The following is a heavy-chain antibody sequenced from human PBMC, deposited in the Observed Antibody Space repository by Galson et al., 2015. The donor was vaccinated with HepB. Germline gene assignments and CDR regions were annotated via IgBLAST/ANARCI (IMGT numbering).Heavy chain of an antibody. CDR2: ISSSSSYT. D-gene: IGHD3-22*01. Sequence: SLRLSCAASGFTFSDCYMSWIRQAPGKGLEWVSYISSSSSYTNYADSVKGRFTISRDNAKNSLYLQMNSLRAEDTAVYYCASRYDSSGYRSYWYFDLWGRGTLVTVSS. J-gene: IGHJ2*01. V-gene: IGHV3-11*06. CDR3: ASRYDSSGYRSYWYFDL. CDR1: GFTFSDCY.